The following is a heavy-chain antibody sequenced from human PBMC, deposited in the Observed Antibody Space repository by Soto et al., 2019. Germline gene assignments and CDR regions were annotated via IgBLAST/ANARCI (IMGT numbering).Heavy chain of an antibody. CDR1: GFTFSSCT. CDR2: ISPSSGHI. CDR3: SGCSGGACHKHYGMDV. J-gene: IGHJ6*02. D-gene: IGHD2-15*01. V-gene: IGHV3-21*06. Sequence: EVHLVESGGGLVKPGGSLRLSCAVSGFTFSSCTMNWVRQAPGKGLEWVSSISPSSGHIYYADSVKGRFTISRDNAKNSLFRQMNSLRGEDTAVYYCSGCSGGACHKHYGMDVWGQGTTVTVSS.